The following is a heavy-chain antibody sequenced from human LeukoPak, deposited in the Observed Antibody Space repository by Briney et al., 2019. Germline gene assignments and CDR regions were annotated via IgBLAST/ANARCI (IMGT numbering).Heavy chain of an antibody. CDR1: GYTFTSYW. CDR3: ARREGYGEFDY. CDR2: IFPGDSDT. D-gene: IGHD4-17*01. Sequence: GESLKISCKGSGYTFTSYWIGWVRQMPGKGLEWMGIIFPGDSDTRYSPSFQGQVTISADKSISTAYLQWNSLKASDTAIYYCARREGYGEFDYWGQGALVTVSS. J-gene: IGHJ4*02. V-gene: IGHV5-51*01.